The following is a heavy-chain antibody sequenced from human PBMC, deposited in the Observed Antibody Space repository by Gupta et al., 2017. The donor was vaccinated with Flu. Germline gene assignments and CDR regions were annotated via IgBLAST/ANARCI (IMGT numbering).Heavy chain of an antibody. J-gene: IGHJ4*02. D-gene: IGHD3-3*01. CDR2: ISGSGGST. V-gene: IGHV3-23*01. CDR3: AKTDDFWSGYYLYFDY. Sequence: EVQLLESGGGLVQPGGSLRLSCPASGFTFSSYAMTWVRPAPGKGLEWVSAISGSGGSTYYADSVKGRFTISRDNSKNTLYLQMNSLRAEDTAVYYCAKTDDFWSGYYLYFDYWGQGTLVTVSS. CDR1: GFTFSSYA.